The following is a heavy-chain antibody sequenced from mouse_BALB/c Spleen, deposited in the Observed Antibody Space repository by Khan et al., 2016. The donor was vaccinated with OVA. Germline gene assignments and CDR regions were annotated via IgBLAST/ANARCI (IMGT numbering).Heavy chain of an antibody. Sequence: QVQLKQSGPGLVQPSQSLSITCTVSGFSLTSYGVHWVRQSPGKSLEWLGVIWSGGSTDYNAAFISRLSISKDNSKSQVFFKMNRLQADDTAIYYCARPPDYRYDGYYYALDYWGQGTSVTVSS. CDR1: GFSLTSYG. CDR3: ARPPDYRYDGYYYALDY. D-gene: IGHD2-14*01. CDR2: IWSGGST. J-gene: IGHJ4*01. V-gene: IGHV2-2*01.